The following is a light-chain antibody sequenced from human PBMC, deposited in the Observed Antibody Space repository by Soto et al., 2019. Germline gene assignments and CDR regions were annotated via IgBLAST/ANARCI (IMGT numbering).Light chain of an antibody. V-gene: IGKV1-9*01. J-gene: IGKJ5*01. CDR2: AAS. CDR1: QGIDTS. CDR3: QQLHGYPIT. Sequence: ILWTQTTSSLSSSVGARVTITCRASQGIDTSLAWYQQKPGKAPKLLIYAASNFQSGVPSRFSGSGSGTHFTLTISSLQPEDFATYYCQQLHGYPITFGQGTLLEIK.